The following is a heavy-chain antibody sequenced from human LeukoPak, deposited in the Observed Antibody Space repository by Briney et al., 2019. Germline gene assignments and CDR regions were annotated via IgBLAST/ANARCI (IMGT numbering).Heavy chain of an antibody. CDR1: GGTFSSYA. CDR2: IIPIFGTA. V-gene: IGHV1-69*13. CDR3: ARELTDYYDSSGYRWDYYYYYGMDV. D-gene: IGHD3-22*01. J-gene: IGHJ6*02. Sequence: ASVKVSCKASGGTFSSYAISWVRQAPGQGLEWMGGIIPIFGTANYAQKFQGRVTITADESTSTAYMELSSLRSEDTAVYYCARELTDYYDSSGYRWDYYYYYGMDVWGQGTTVTVSS.